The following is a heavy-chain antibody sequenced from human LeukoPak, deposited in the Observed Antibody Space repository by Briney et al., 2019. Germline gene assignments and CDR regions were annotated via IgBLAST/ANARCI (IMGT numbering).Heavy chain of an antibody. CDR1: GYTFTGYY. J-gene: IGHJ5*02. V-gene: IGHV1-2*02. D-gene: IGHD5-18*01. Sequence: ASVKVSCKSSGYTFTGYYMHGVRQAPGQGLEWMGWINHNSGGTNYAQKFQGRVTMTRDTSISTAYVELSRLRSDDTDVYYWARDFRAAMVSDWFDPWGQGTLVTVSS. CDR2: INHNSGGT. CDR3: ARDFRAAMVSDWFDP.